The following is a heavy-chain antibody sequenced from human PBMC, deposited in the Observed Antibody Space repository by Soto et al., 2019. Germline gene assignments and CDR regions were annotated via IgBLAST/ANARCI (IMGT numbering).Heavy chain of an antibody. D-gene: IGHD3-22*01. V-gene: IGHV3-23*01. CDR2: ISRYGDFT. Sequence: EVQLLESGGDLIQPGGSLRLSCAASGFTFNIYAMTWVRQAPGKGLEWVSAISRYGDFTYYADSVEGRFTISRDNSKNTLYLQMNSLRAEDTAVYYCAKDRYLDHDSSGYVFDNCGQGTLVTVSS. CDR3: AKDRYLDHDSSGYVFDN. J-gene: IGHJ4*02. CDR1: GFTFNIYA.